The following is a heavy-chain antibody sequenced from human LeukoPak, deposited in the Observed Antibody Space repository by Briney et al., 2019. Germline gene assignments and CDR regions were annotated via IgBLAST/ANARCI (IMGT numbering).Heavy chain of an antibody. CDR3: ARVGNPSNYYYYHMDV. J-gene: IGHJ6*03. CDR1: GGSISSSSYY. V-gene: IGHV4-39*07. CDR2: IYYSGST. Sequence: SETLSLTCTVSGGSISSSSYYWGWIRQPPGKGLEWIGSIYYSGSTYYNPSLKSRVTISVDTSKNQFSLKLSSVTAADTAVYYCARVGNPSNYYYYHMDVWGKGTTVTVSS. D-gene: IGHD1-14*01.